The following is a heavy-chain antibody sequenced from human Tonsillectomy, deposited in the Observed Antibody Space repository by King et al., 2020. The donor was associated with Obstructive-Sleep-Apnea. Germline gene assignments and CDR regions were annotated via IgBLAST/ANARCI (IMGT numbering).Heavy chain of an antibody. CDR2: IKSINDGGTT. Sequence: VQLVESGGGLVKPGGSLRLSCAASGFTFSKAWMSWVRQAPGKGLQWVGRIKSINDGGTTDYSAPVKDRFTMSRDDSKNTLYLQMNSLKTEDTAVYYCNTMTEGGYYYVSDSWGQGTLVTVSS. D-gene: IGHD3-22*01. J-gene: IGHJ4*02. V-gene: IGHV3-15*01. CDR3: NTMTEGGYYYVSDS. CDR1: GFTFSKAW.